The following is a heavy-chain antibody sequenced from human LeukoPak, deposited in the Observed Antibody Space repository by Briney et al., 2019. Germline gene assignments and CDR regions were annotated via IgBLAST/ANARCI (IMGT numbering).Heavy chain of an antibody. J-gene: IGHJ4*02. CDR2: ITGGGGTT. CDR1: GFTFTNYV. D-gene: IGHD6-6*01. V-gene: IGHV3-23*01. CDR3: AKAPAKYSSSSGVVRSFDY. Sequence: GGSLRLSCAASGFTFTNYVMSWVRQAPGKGLGWVSSITGGGGTTFYADSVKGRSTISRDNSKNALYLQMNSLRAEDTAVYYCAKAPAKYSSSSGVVRSFDYWGPGTLVTVSS.